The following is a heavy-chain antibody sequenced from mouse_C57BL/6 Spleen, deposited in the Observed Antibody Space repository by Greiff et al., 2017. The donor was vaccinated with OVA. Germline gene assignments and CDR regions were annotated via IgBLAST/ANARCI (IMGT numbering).Heavy chain of an antibody. D-gene: IGHD2-2*01. CDR2: ISDGGSYT. CDR3: ARDRGYADYWYFDV. V-gene: IGHV5-4*01. CDR1: GFTFSSYA. J-gene: IGHJ1*03. Sequence: DVMLVESGGGLVKPGGSLKLSCAASGFTFSSYAMSWVRQTPEKRLEWVATISDGGSYTYYPDNVKGRFTISRDNAKNNLYLQMSHLKSEDTAMYYCARDRGYADYWYFDVWGTGTTVTVSS.